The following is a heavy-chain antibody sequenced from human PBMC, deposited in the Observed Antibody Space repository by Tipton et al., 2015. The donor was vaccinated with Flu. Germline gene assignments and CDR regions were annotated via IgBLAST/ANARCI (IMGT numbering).Heavy chain of an antibody. CDR3: ARDPWRYCATTSCYADWYFDL. CDR1: GFTISSYW. Sequence: SLRLSCAASGFTISSYWMSWVRQAPGKGLEWVANIKQDATEKHYVDSVKGRFAISRDNAQNSLYLQMHSLRAEDAAVYYCARDPWRYCATTSCYADWYFDLWGRGTLVTVSS. CDR2: IKQDATEK. D-gene: IGHD2-2*01. J-gene: IGHJ2*01. V-gene: IGHV3-7*01.